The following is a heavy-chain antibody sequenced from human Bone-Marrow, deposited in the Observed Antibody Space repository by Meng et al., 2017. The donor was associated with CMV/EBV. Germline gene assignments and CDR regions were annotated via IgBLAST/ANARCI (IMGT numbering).Heavy chain of an antibody. D-gene: IGHD5-12*01. V-gene: IGHV4-59*01. Sequence: SETLSLTCTVSSGSISYYYWSWIRQPPGKGLECIGYIYYTGSTNYNPSLKSRVTISIDTSKNQFSLKLSSVTAADTAVYYCARSPSGYDPDYWGQGTLVTVSS. CDR2: IYYTGST. CDR1: SGSISYYY. J-gene: IGHJ4*02. CDR3: ARSPSGYDPDY.